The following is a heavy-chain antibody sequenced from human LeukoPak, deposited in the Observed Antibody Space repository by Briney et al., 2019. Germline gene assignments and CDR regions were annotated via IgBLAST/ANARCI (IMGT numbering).Heavy chain of an antibody. Sequence: SETLSLTCTVSGGSISSYYWSWLRQPAGKGLECLGVIYTTGSTNYNPSLKSRVTVSRDTSKNQYSLKLTSVTAADTAVYYCARGGHFFDVWGKGTTVTVSS. J-gene: IGHJ6*03. CDR2: IYTTGST. V-gene: IGHV4-4*07. CDR1: GGSISSYY. CDR3: ARGGHFFDV. D-gene: IGHD3-16*01.